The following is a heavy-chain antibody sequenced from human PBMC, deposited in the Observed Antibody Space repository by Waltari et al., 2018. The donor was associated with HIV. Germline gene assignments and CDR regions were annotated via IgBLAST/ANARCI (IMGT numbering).Heavy chain of an antibody. CDR1: GGTFSSYA. CDR2: ISRICGTA. J-gene: IGHJ6*02. D-gene: IGHD3-10*01. CDR3: ARDRESTGGYYYYYGMDV. V-gene: IGHV1-69*01. Sequence: QVQLVQSGAEVKKPGSSVKVSCKASGGTFSSYAISWVRQAPGQGLEWMGGISRICGTAKDAQKFQGRVMIDADESTSTAYMELSSLEAEDTAVYYCARDRESTGGYYYYYGMDVWGQGTTVTVSS.